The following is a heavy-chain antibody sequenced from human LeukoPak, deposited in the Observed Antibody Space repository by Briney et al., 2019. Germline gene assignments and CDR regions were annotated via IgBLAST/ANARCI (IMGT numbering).Heavy chain of an antibody. CDR2: INQHGNEK. CDR1: GFIFNNYF. V-gene: IGHV3-7*01. J-gene: IGHJ6*03. CDR3: ARVAWYYMDV. Sequence: GGSLRLSCTASGFIFNNYFLTWVRQGPGKGLEWVANINQHGNEKYYVDSVKGRFTISRDNAKNSLYLEMNSLRVEDTGVYYCARVAWYYMDVWVKGTTVTVSS.